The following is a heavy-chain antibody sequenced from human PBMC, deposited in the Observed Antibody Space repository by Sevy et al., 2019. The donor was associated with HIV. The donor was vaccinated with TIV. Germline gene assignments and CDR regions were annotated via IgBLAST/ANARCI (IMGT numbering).Heavy chain of an antibody. D-gene: IGHD1-26*01. J-gene: IGHJ3*02. CDR3: ARVWLVGATKSGAFDI. Sequence: GGSLRLSCAASGFTFSSYEMNWVRQAPGKGLEWVSYISSSGSTIYYAHSVKGRFTISRDNAKNSLYLQMNSLRAEDTAVYYCARVWLVGATKSGAFDIWGQGTMVTVSS. CDR2: ISSSGSTI. CDR1: GFTFSSYE. V-gene: IGHV3-48*03.